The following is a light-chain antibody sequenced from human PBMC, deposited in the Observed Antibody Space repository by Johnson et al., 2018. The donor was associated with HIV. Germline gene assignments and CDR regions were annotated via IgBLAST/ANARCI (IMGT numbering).Light chain of an antibody. Sequence: QSVLTQPPSVSAAPGQKVTISCSGSSSNIGNNYVSWYQQLPGTAPKLLIYENNKRPSGIPDRFSGSKSGTSATLGITGLQTGDEAAYYCGKWDSSLSVPYVFGTGTKVTVL. CDR1: SSNIGNNY. CDR2: ENN. V-gene: IGLV1-51*02. J-gene: IGLJ1*01. CDR3: GKWDSSLSVPYV.